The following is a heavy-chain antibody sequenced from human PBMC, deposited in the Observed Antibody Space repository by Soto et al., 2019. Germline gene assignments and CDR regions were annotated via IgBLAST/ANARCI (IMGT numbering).Heavy chain of an antibody. CDR1: GGSISSGGYY. V-gene: IGHV4-31*03. CDR3: ARARFPTGIRYFDWLPMYYFDY. D-gene: IGHD3-9*01. CDR2: IYYGGST. J-gene: IGHJ4*02. Sequence: QVQLQESGPGLVKPSQTLSLTCTVSGGSISSGGYYWSWIRQHPGKGLEWIGYIYYGGSTYYNPYLKSRVTISVDTSKNQFSLKLSSVTAADTAVYYCARARFPTGIRYFDWLPMYYFDYWGQGTLVTVSS.